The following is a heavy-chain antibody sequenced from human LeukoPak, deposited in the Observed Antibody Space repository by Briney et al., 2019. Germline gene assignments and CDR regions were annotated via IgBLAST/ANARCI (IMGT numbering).Heavy chain of an antibody. Sequence: GESLKISCKGSGYSFTNFWIGWVRQMPGQGLEWMGIIYPGDSDTRYSPSFQGQVTISADKSISTAYLQWSSLKASDTAMYSCARGGYCSGSSCYPRPYYFDFWGQGTLVTVSS. CDR2: IYPGDSDT. J-gene: IGHJ4*02. D-gene: IGHD2-15*01. CDR3: ARGGYCSGSSCYPRPYYFDF. V-gene: IGHV5-51*01. CDR1: GYSFTNFW.